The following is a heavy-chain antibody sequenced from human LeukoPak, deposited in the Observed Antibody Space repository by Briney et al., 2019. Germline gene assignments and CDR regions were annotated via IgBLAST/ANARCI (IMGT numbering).Heavy chain of an antibody. V-gene: IGHV3-23*01. CDR3: AKECGYSYGMDY. D-gene: IGHD5-18*01. J-gene: IGHJ4*02. CDR1: GFTFISYA. Sequence: GGSLRLSCAASGFTFISYAMSWVRQAPGKGLEWVSAISGSGGSIYYADSVKGRFTISRDNSKNTLYLQMNSLRAEDTAVYYCAKECGYSYGMDYWGQGTLVTVSS. CDR2: ISGSGGSI.